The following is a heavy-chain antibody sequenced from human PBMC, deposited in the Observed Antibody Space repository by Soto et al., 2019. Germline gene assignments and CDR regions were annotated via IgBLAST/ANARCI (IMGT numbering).Heavy chain of an antibody. V-gene: IGHV3-30*18. CDR2: ISYDGSNK. Sequence: PGGSLRLSCAASGFTFSSYGMHWVRQAPGKGLEWVAVISYDGSNKYYADSVKGRFTISRDNSKNTLYLQMNSLRAEDTAVYYCAKDRPKSIAARWAKGTNFDYWGQGTLVTVSS. D-gene: IGHD6-6*01. CDR1: GFTFSSYG. J-gene: IGHJ4*02. CDR3: AKDRPKSIAARWAKGTNFDY.